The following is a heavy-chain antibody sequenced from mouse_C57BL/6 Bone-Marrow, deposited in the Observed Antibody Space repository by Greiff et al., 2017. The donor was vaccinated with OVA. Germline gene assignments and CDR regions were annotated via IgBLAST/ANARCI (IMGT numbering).Heavy chain of an antibody. CDR2: ISSGGDYI. V-gene: IGHV5-9-1*02. D-gene: IGHD1-1*02. Sequence: EVKLQESGEGLVKPGGSLKLSCAASGFTFSSYAMSWVRQTPEKRLEWVAYISSGGDYIYYADTVKGRFTISRDNARNTLYLQMSSLKSEDTAMYYCTRVGGYWYFDVWGTGTTVTVSS. CDR3: TRVGGYWYFDV. CDR1: GFTFSSYA. J-gene: IGHJ1*03.